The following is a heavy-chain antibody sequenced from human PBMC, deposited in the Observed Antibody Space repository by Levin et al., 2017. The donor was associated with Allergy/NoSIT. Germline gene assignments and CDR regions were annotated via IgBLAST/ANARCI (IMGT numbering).Heavy chain of an antibody. CDR2: ISGSGGST. J-gene: IGHJ4*02. D-gene: IGHD3-3*01. CDR3: ARAERFLEWLWGY. Sequence: PGGSLRLSCAASGFTFSSYAMSWVRQAPVKGLEWVSAISGSGGSTYYADSVKGRFTISRDNSKNTLYLQMNSLRAEDTAVYYCARAERFLEWLWGYWGQGTLVTVSS. CDR1: GFTFSSYA. V-gene: IGHV3-23*01.